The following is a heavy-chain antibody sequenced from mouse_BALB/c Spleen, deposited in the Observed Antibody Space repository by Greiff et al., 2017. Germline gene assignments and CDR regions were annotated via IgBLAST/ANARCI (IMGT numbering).Heavy chain of an antibody. V-gene: IGHV1-87*01. CDR3: ARSTYDYDAEFAFFAY. CDR2: IYPGDGDT. D-gene: IGHD2-4*01. J-gene: IGHJ3*01. CDR1: GYTFTSYW. Sequence: QVQLQQSGAELARPGASVKLSCKASGYTFTSYWMQWVKQRPGQGLEWIGAIYPGDGDTRYTQKFKGKATLTADKSSSTAYMQLSSLASEDSAVYYCARSTYDYDAEFAFFAYWGQGTLVTVSA.